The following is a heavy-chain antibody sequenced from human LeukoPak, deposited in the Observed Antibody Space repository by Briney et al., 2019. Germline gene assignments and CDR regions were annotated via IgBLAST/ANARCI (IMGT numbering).Heavy chain of an antibody. CDR1: GGSFTSYT. CDR2: IIPILGIA. D-gene: IGHD5-18*01. Sequence: SVKLSCNASGGSFTSYTISWMRHAPGQGLELMGRIIPILGIANYAQKFDGRVTITADKSTSTAYMELSSLRSEDTAVYYCARGADTAMLDDYYYCMDVWGQGTTVTVSS. V-gene: IGHV1-69*02. J-gene: IGHJ6*02. CDR3: ARGADTAMLDDYYYCMDV.